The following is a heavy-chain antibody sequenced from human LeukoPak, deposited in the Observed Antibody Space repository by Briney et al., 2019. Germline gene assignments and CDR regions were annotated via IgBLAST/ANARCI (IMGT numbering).Heavy chain of an antibody. CDR1: GGTFSSYA. CDR3: ARGRGLPANYYYYYMDV. V-gene: IGHV1-69*05. J-gene: IGHJ6*03. D-gene: IGHD5-18*01. CDR2: IIPIFGTA. Sequence: SVKVSCKASGGTFSSYAISWVRQAPGQGLEWMEGIIPIFGTANYAQKFQGRVTITTDESTSTAYMELSSLRSEDTAVYYCARGRGLPANYYYYYMDVWGKGTTVTVSS.